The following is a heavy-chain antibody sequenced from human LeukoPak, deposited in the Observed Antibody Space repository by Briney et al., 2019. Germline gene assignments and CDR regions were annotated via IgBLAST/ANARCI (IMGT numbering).Heavy chain of an antibody. CDR1: GFTFSSYE. CDR2: ISSSGSTI. J-gene: IGHJ4*02. D-gene: IGHD6-19*01. Sequence: GGSLRLSCAASGFTFSSYEMNWVRQAPGKGLEWVSYISSSGSTIYYADSVKGRFTTSRDNAKNSLYLQMNSLRAEDTAVYYCAREGGGYSSGWYRYFDYWGQGTLVTVSS. V-gene: IGHV3-48*03. CDR3: AREGGGYSSGWYRYFDY.